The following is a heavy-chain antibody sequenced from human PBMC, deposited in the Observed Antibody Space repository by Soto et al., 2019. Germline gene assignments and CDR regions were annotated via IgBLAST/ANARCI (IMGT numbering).Heavy chain of an antibody. CDR2: IITYNANT. CDR3: AREGLVLVPTTVNSDYYYYAMDV. D-gene: IGHD4-17*01. V-gene: IGHV1-18*01. CDR1: GYTLTSYG. Sequence: ASVKVSCKASGYTLTSYGITWVRQAPGQGLEWMGWIITYNANTKYAQKLQGRVTMTADESTSTAYMELRTLRPEDTAVYYCAREGLVLVPTTVNSDYYYYAMDVWGQGTTVTVSS. J-gene: IGHJ6*02.